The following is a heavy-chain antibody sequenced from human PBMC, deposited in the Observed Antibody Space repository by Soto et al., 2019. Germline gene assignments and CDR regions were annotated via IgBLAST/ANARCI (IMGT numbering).Heavy chain of an antibody. D-gene: IGHD3-10*01. Sequence: LSLPCTVSGGSISSYYWSWIRQPPGKGLEWIGYIYYSGSTNYNPSLKSRVTISVDTSKNQFSLKLSSVTAADTAVYYRAREGYGSGSYYNANWFDPWGQGTLVTVSS. J-gene: IGHJ5*02. V-gene: IGHV4-59*01. CDR2: IYYSGST. CDR1: GGSISSYY. CDR3: AREGYGSGSYYNANWFDP.